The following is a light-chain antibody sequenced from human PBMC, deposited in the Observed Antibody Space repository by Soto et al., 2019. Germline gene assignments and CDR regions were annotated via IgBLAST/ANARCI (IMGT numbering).Light chain of an antibody. CDR1: QSVSSY. Sequence: EIVMTQSPATLSVSPGERATLSCRASQSVSSYLAWYQQKPGQAPRLLIYDASNRATGIPARFSGSGSGTDFTLTISSLEPEDFAVYYCQQRSNWPFTFGQGTRLEN. V-gene: IGKV3-11*01. CDR3: QQRSNWPFT. CDR2: DAS. J-gene: IGKJ5*01.